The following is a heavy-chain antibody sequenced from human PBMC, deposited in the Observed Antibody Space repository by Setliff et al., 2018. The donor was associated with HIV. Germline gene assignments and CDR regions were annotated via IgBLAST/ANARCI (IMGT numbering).Heavy chain of an antibody. V-gene: IGHV3-13*01. Sequence: VGSLRLSCAASGFAITSHDMHWVRQVTGKGLEWVSSIDTAGDTDYAGSVKGRFTVSRENARNSLYLQMNSLRAGDTAVYFCARSTATFYYDSRGFGDYYYYMDVWGKGTMVTVSS. CDR1: GFAITSHD. CDR2: IDTAGDT. D-gene: IGHD3-22*01. CDR3: ARSTATFYYDSRGFGDYYYYMDV. J-gene: IGHJ6*03.